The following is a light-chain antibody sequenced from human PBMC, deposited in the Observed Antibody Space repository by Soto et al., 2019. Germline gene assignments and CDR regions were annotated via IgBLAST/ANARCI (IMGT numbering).Light chain of an antibody. CDR2: GAS. Sequence: EIVLTQSPAALSLSPGERAILSCRASQSVGTYLAWYQQKPGQAPRLLIYGASTRATGIPARFSGSGSGTDFTLTISRLEPEDFAVYYCQQYGSSLTFGGGTKVDIK. CDR3: QQYGSSLT. V-gene: IGKV3-20*01. CDR1: QSVGTY. J-gene: IGKJ4*01.